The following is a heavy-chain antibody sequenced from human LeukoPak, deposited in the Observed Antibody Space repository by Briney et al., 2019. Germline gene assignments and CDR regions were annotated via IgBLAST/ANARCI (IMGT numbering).Heavy chain of an antibody. D-gene: IGHD4-17*01. CDR1: GFTFSSYG. CDR3: AKEEDYGDYTDY. Sequence: RRSLRLSCAASGFTFSSYGMHWVRQAPGKGLEWVAVISYDGSNKYYADSVKGRFTISRDNSKNTLYLQMNSLRAEDTAVYYCAKEEDYGDYTDYWGQGTLVTVSS. J-gene: IGHJ4*02. CDR2: ISYDGSNK. V-gene: IGHV3-30*18.